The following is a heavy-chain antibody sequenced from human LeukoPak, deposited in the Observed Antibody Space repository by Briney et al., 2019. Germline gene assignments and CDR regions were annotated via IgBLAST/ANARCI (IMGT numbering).Heavy chain of an antibody. CDR1: GGSISSGDYY. Sequence: PSETLSLTCTVSGGSISSGDYYWSWIRQPRGKGLEWIGYIYYSGSTYYNPSLKSRVTISVDTSKNQFSLKLSSVTAADTAVYYCAREWELQNYGMDVWGQGTTVTVSS. CDR3: AREWELQNYGMDV. D-gene: IGHD1-26*01. J-gene: IGHJ6*02. V-gene: IGHV4-30-4*01. CDR2: IYYSGST.